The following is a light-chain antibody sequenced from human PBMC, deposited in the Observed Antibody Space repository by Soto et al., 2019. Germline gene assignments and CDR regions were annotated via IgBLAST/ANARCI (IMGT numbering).Light chain of an antibody. CDR1: QSISSSF. V-gene: IGKV3-20*01. CDR3: QQYDNSPIT. J-gene: IGKJ5*01. CDR2: GAS. Sequence: EIVLTPSPGILSLSPVERASLSCGASQSISSSFLAWYQQKPGQAPRLLIYGASSRATGIPDRFSGTGSETDFTLTISSLEPEDFAVYYCQQYDNSPITFGQGTRLEIK.